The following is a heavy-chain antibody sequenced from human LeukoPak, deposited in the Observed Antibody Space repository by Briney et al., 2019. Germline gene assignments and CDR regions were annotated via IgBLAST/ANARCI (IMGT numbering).Heavy chain of an antibody. Sequence: GGSLRPSCAASGFTFSSYGMHWVRQAPGKGLEWVAVIWYDGSNKYYADSVKGRFTISRDNSKNTLYLQMNSLRAEDTAVYYCARAGTTYYYDSSGFPFDYWGQGTLVTVSS. V-gene: IGHV3-33*01. J-gene: IGHJ4*02. CDR3: ARAGTTYYYDSSGFPFDY. D-gene: IGHD3-22*01. CDR2: IWYDGSNK. CDR1: GFTFSSYG.